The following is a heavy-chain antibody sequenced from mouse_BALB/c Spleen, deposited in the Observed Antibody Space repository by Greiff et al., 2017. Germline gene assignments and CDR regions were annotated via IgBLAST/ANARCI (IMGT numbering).Heavy chain of an antibody. CDR2: ISNLAYSI. V-gene: IGHV5-15*02. CDR3: ARDSSGYAMDY. Sequence: EVQRVESGGGLVQPGGSRKLSCAASGFTFSDYGMAWVRQAPGKGPGWVAFISNLAYSIYYADTVTGRFTISRENAKNTLYLEMSSLRSEDTAMYYCARDSSGYAMDYWGQGTSVTVSS. CDR1: GFTFSDYG. J-gene: IGHJ4*01. D-gene: IGHD3-1*01.